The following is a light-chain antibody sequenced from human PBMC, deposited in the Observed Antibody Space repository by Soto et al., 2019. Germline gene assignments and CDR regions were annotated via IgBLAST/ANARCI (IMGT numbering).Light chain of an antibody. CDR3: SSYTSSSLCV. Sequence: QSVLTQPASVSGSPGQSITISCTGTSSDAGGYNYVSWYQQHPGKAPKLMIYDVSNRPSGVSNRFSGSKSGNTASLTISGLQADDEADYYCSSYTSSSLCVFGTGTKVTVL. J-gene: IGLJ1*01. CDR2: DVS. V-gene: IGLV2-14*01. CDR1: SSDAGGYNY.